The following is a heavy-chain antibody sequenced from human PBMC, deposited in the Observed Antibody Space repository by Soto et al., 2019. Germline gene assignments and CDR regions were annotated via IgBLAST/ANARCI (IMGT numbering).Heavy chain of an antibody. D-gene: IGHD3-10*01. V-gene: IGHV4-34*01. J-gene: IGHJ6*02. CDR1: GGSFSGYY. CDR3: ARGLWFGDYYYYYGMDV. Sequence: PSETLSLTCAVYGGSFSGYYWSWIRQPPGKGLEWIGEINHSGSTNYNPSLKSRVTISVDTSKNQFSLKLSSVTAADTAVYYCARGLWFGDYYYYYGMDVWSQGTTVTVSS. CDR2: INHSGST.